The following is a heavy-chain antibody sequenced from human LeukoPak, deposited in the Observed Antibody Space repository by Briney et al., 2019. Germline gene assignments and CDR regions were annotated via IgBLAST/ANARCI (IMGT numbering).Heavy chain of an antibody. D-gene: IGHD3-16*01. CDR1: GYKFTSYW. CDR3: ATYSDTFYFDC. Sequence: GESLKISCKGSGYKFTSYWIAWVRQLPGRGLEWMGIIYPGDSDTRYSPSFQGQVIISADKSISTAYLQWSSLKASDTAIYYCATYSDTFYFDCWGRGTLVTVSS. J-gene: IGHJ4*02. V-gene: IGHV5-51*01. CDR2: IYPGDSDT.